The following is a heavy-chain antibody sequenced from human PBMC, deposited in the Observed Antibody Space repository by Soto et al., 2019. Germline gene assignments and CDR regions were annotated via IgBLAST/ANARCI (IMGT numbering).Heavy chain of an antibody. D-gene: IGHD6-13*01. CDR1: GGSISSDY. V-gene: IGHV4-59*01. CDR3: AREGIAAASDAFDI. Sequence: PSETLSLTCTVSGGSISSDYWSWIRQPPGKGLEWIGYIYYSGSTNYNPSLKSRVTISVDTSKNQFSLKLSSVTAADTAVYYCAREGIAAASDAFDIWGQGTMVTVSS. J-gene: IGHJ3*02. CDR2: IYYSGST.